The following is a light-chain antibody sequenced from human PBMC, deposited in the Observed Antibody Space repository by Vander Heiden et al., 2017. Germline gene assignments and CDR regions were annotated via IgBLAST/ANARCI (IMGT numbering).Light chain of an antibody. CDR1: SSNIGTNY. V-gene: IGLV1-47*02. J-gene: IGLJ3*02. CDR2: TNN. Sequence: QSVLTQPPSVSETPEQRVIISCSGSSSNIGTNYVYWYQQLPGAAPKLLIYTNNQRPSGVPDRFSGSKSGTSASLAISGLRSEDEADYYCAAWDDSLSGRVFGGGTKLTVL. CDR3: AAWDDSLSGRV.